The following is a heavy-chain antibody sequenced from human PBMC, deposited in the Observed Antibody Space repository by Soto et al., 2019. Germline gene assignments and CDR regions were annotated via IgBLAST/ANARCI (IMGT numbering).Heavy chain of an antibody. CDR2: IYHSGST. Sequence: TSETLSLTCAVSGGSISSGGYSWSWIRQPPGKGLAWIGYIYHSGSTYYNPSLKSRVTISVDRSKNQFSLKLSSVTAADTAVYYCARGPVVPAAILHYYYGMDVWGQGTTVT. CDR1: GGSISSGGYS. D-gene: IGHD2-2*01. CDR3: ARGPVVPAAILHYYYGMDV. V-gene: IGHV4-30-2*01. J-gene: IGHJ6*02.